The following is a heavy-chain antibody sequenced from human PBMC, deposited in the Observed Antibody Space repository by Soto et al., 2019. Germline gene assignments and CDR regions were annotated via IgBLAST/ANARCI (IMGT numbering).Heavy chain of an antibody. CDR3: ADTYYYDSSGENAFDI. CDR1: GGTFSSYT. CDR2: IIPILGIA. V-gene: IGHV1-69*02. J-gene: IGHJ3*02. Sequence: QVQLVQSGAEVKKPGSSVKVSCKASGGTFSSYTISWVRQAPGQGLEWMGRIIPILGIANYAQKFQGRVTITADKSTSTAYMELSSLRSEDTAVYCCADTYYYDSSGENAFDIWGQGTMVTVSS. D-gene: IGHD3-22*01.